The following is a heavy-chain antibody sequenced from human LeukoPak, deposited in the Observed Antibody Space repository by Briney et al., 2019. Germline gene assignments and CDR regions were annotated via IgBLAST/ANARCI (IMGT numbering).Heavy chain of an antibody. CDR2: IYPGDPDT. CDR3: ARHSAQYSSGWYNWFDP. J-gene: IGHJ5*02. D-gene: IGHD6-19*01. Sequence: GESLTISCKGSGYSFTSYWIGWVRQMPGKGLEMMGIIYPGDPDTRYSPSFQGQVTISADKSMSTAYLQWNSLKASDTAIYYCARHSAQYSSGWYNWFDPWGQGTLVTVSS. CDR1: GYSFTSYW. V-gene: IGHV5-51*01.